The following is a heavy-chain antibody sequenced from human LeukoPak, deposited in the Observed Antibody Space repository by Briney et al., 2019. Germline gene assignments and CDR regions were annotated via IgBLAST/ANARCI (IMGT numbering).Heavy chain of an antibody. V-gene: IGHV3-30*18. CDR2: ISYDGSNK. Sequence: GGSLRLSCAASGFTFSSYSMHWVRQAPGKGLEWMAVISYDGSNKYYADSVKGRFTISRDNSKNTLYLQMNSLRAEDTAVYYCAKTDGSGTPSLGYWGQGTLVTVSS. J-gene: IGHJ4*02. CDR1: GFTFSSYS. D-gene: IGHD3-10*01. CDR3: AKTDGSGTPSLGY.